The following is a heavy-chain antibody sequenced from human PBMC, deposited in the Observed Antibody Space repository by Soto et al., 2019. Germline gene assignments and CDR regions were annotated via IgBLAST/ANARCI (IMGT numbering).Heavy chain of an antibody. Sequence: EVQLVESGGGLVQPGRSLRLSCAASGFTFDDYAMHWVRQAPGKGLEWVSGSSWNSGSIGYADSVKGRFTISRDNAKNSLYLQMNSLRAEDTALYYCATLTEDMGWGQGTLVTVSS. D-gene: IGHD2-15*01. CDR3: ATLTEDMG. J-gene: IGHJ4*02. CDR2: SSWNSGSI. V-gene: IGHV3-9*01. CDR1: GFTFDDYA.